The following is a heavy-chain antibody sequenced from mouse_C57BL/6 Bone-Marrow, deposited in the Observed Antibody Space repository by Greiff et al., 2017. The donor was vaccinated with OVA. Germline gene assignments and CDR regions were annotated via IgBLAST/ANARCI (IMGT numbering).Heavy chain of an antibody. V-gene: IGHV5-17*01. CDR2: ISSGSSTI. CDR1: GFTFSDYG. D-gene: IGHD1-1*01. J-gene: IGHJ2*01. Sequence: EVQGVESGGGLVKPGGSLKLSCAASGFTFSDYGMHWVRQAPEKGLEWVAYISSGSSTIYYADTVKGRFTISRDNAKNTLFLQMTSLRSEDTAMYYCARGRGYYYGSSYVYYFDYWGQGTTLTVSS. CDR3: ARGRGYYYGSSYVYYFDY.